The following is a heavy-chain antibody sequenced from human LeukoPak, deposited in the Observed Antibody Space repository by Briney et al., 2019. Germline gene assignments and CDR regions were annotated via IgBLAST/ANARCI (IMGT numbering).Heavy chain of an antibody. V-gene: IGHV3-74*01. CDR3: VRDLDLGGYSSFVS. J-gene: IGHJ4*02. CDR1: GFTFSTYFW. D-gene: IGHD4-23*01. CDR2: LRSDGGSS. Sequence: GGSLRLSCAASGFTFSTYFWMHWGRQAPGKGLVWVSRLRSDGGSSAYADFVRGRFTISRDNAKNTLYLQMNSLRAEDTAVYYCVRDLDLGGYSSFVSWGQGTLVTVSS.